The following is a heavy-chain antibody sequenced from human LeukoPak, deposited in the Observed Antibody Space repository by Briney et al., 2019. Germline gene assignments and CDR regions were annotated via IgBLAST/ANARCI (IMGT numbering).Heavy chain of an antibody. CDR3: ARVQQRQWLVLGYYYYGMDV. CDR1: GFTSSSYA. D-gene: IGHD6-19*01. J-gene: IGHJ6*02. Sequence: GGSLRLSCAASGFTSSSYAMHWVRQAPGKGLEWVAVISYDGSNKYYADSVKGRFTISRDNSKNTLYLQMNSLRAEDTAVYYCARVQQRQWLVLGYYYYGMDVWGQGTTVTVSS. V-gene: IGHV3-30-3*01. CDR2: ISYDGSNK.